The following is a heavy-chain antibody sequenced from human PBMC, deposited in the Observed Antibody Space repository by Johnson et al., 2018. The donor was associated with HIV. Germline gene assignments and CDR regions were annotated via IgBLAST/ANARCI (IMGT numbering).Heavy chain of an antibody. Sequence: VQLVESGGGLVQPGGSLRLSCAASGFTFSSYDMHWVRQATGKGLEWVSGIGSTGDTYYPGSVKGRFTISRQNAKNSLYLQMNSLRAGDTAVYYCAIGRGEFPRHAFDIWGQGTMVTVSS. D-gene: IGHD3-10*01. CDR1: GFTFSSYD. V-gene: IGHV3-13*04. CDR3: AIGRGEFPRHAFDI. J-gene: IGHJ3*02. CDR2: IGSTGDT.